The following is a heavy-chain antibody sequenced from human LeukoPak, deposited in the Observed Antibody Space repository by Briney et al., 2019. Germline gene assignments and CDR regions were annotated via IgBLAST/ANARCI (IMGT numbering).Heavy chain of an antibody. J-gene: IGHJ4*02. D-gene: IGHD3-3*01. CDR2: IGGDAVST. CDR3: AKDLWKADY. Sequence: GSLRLSCAASGFTFSSYAMSWVRQAPGKGLEWVSAIGGDAVSTYYADSVKGRFSISRDNSKNTLNLQMNSLRADDTAVYYCAKDLWKADYWGQGTLVTVSS. CDR1: GFTFSSYA. V-gene: IGHV3-23*01.